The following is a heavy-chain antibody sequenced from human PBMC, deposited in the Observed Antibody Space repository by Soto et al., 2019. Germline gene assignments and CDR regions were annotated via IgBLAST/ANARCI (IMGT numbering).Heavy chain of an antibody. CDR1: GFTFSSYS. CDR3: ARDPKRRDGYNFDS. Sequence: GGSLRLSCAASGFTFSSYSMNWVRQAPGKGLEWVSSISSSSSYIYYADSVKGRFTISRDNAKKVLFLQMSGLRVDDTAVYYCARDPKRRDGYNFDSWGRGALVTVSS. D-gene: IGHD5-12*01. V-gene: IGHV3-21*04. J-gene: IGHJ4*02. CDR2: ISSSSSYI.